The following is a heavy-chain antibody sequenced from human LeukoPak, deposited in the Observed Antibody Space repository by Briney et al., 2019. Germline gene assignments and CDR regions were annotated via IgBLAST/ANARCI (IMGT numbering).Heavy chain of an antibody. J-gene: IGHJ3*02. Sequence: GGSLRLSXAASGFTFSDYYMNWIRQAPGKGVEGISYISSSATTIYYADSVRRRFTISMDNAKNSLHLQMNSLRADDTAVYYCAGDLKGGWRGFGVIIPDAFDIWGQGTMVTVSS. CDR2: ISSSATTI. D-gene: IGHD3-3*01. V-gene: IGHV3-11*04. CDR1: GFTFSDYY. CDR3: AGDLKGGWRGFGVIIPDAFDI.